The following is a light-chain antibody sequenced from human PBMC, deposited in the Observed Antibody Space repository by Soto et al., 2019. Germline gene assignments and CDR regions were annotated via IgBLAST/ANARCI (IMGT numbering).Light chain of an antibody. CDR3: QQYGNSPLT. Sequence: EVVLTQSPDTLSLSLGQRATLSCRSSQSVRSDYFAWYQQKPGQAPRVIIFGVSTRATGVPARFSGSGSGTDFTLTISRLEPEDFALYYCQQYGNSPLTFGGGTKVDIK. V-gene: IGKV3-20*01. CDR1: QSVRSDY. J-gene: IGKJ4*01. CDR2: GVS.